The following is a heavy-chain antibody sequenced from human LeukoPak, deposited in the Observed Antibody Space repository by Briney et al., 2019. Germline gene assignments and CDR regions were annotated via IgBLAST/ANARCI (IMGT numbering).Heavy chain of an antibody. D-gene: IGHD3-10*01. CDR2: IYTSGST. J-gene: IGHJ4*02. CDR3: ATTPSLYYKGPYFDY. CDR1: GGSISSYY. V-gene: IGHV4-4*07. Sequence: SETLSLTCTVSGGSISSYYWSWIRQPAGKGLEWIGRIYTSGSTNYNPSLKSRVTMSVDTSRNQFSLKLSSVTAADTAVYYCATTPSLYYKGPYFDYWGQGTLVTVSS.